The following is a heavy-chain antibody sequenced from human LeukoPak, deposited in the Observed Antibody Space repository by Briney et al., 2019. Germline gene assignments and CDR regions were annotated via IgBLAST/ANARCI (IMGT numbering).Heavy chain of an antibody. J-gene: IGHJ3*02. CDR1: GFTFSSYG. CDR2: IKSKTDGGTA. V-gene: IGHV3-15*01. CDR3: TTGRFYDTSGYPGRNAFDI. Sequence: GGSLRLSCAASGFTFSSYGMSWVRQAPGKGLEWVGRIKSKTDGGTADYAAPVKGRFSISRDDSKNTLYPQMISLKSEDTAVYYCTTGRFYDTSGYPGRNAFDIWGQGTMVTVSS. D-gene: IGHD3-22*01.